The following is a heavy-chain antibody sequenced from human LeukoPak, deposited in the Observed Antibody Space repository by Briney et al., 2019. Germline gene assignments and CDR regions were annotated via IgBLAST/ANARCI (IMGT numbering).Heavy chain of an antibody. Sequence: SETLSLTCAVYGGSFSGYYWSWIRRPPGKGLEWIGEINHSGSTNYNPSLKSRVTISVVTSKNQFSLKLSSVTAADTAVYYCAREPTPARLDYWGQGTLVTVSS. V-gene: IGHV4-34*01. CDR1: GGSFSGYY. CDR2: INHSGST. CDR3: AREPTPARLDY. D-gene: IGHD1-14*01. J-gene: IGHJ4*02.